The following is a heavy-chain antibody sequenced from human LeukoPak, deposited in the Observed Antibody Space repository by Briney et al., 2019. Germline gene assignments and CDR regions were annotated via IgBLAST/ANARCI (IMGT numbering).Heavy chain of an antibody. Sequence: PGGSLRLSCAASGFTFSSYAMSWVRQAPGKGLEWVSAISGSGGSTYYADSVKGRFTISRDNSKNTLYLQMNSLRAEDTAVYFCATFWGSYRFSFDYWGQGTLVTVSS. J-gene: IGHJ4*02. CDR1: GFTFSSYA. CDR3: ATFWGSYRFSFDY. CDR2: ISGSGGST. D-gene: IGHD3-16*02. V-gene: IGHV3-23*01.